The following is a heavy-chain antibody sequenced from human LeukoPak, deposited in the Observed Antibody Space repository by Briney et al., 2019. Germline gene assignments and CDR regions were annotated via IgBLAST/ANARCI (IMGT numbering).Heavy chain of an antibody. Sequence: GGSLRLSCSASGFTFNNFLMHWVRQAPGKGLESVSGINSNGDNTYYADSVKGRFTISRDNSKHTLYLQMSSLRAEDTAVYYCAKNYDSGRGVPYALDVWGQGTTVTVSS. J-gene: IGHJ6*02. CDR1: GFTFNNFL. D-gene: IGHD3-10*01. V-gene: IGHV3-64D*06. CDR2: INSNGDNT. CDR3: AKNYDSGRGVPYALDV.